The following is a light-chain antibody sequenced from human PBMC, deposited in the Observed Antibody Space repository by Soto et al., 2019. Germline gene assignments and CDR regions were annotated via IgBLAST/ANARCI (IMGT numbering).Light chain of an antibody. CDR1: SSNIGAGYD. Sequence: QSVLTQPPSVSAAPGKRVTISCTGSSSNIGAGYDVHWYQQLPGTAPKLLIYGNNNRPSGVPDRFSGSKSGTSASLAVTGLQAEDEADYYCQSYATGLSVLYVFGTGTKLTVL. CDR3: QSYATGLSVLYV. J-gene: IGLJ1*01. V-gene: IGLV1-40*01. CDR2: GNN.